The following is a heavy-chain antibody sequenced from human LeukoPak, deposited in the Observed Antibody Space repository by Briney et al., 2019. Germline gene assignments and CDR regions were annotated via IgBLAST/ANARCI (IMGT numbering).Heavy chain of an antibody. J-gene: IGHJ4*02. V-gene: IGHV4-59*08. CDR3: AKYGNRGWVIDN. D-gene: IGHD6-19*01. CDR1: GGSIGSNY. CDR2: IYYTGGT. Sequence: PSETLSLTCTVSGGSIGSNYWTWIRQPPGKGLEYIGYIYYTGGTNYNPSLKSRVTISVDTSKNQFSLKLTSVTAADTAVYFCAKYGNRGWVIDNWGRGTLVTVSS.